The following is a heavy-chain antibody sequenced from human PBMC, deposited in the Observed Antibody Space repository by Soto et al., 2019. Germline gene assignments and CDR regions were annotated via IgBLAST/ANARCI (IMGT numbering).Heavy chain of an antibody. CDR3: AKEYCGGDCYSGAAEYYFDY. D-gene: IGHD2-21*02. CDR2: ISGSGGST. Sequence: GGSLRLSCSASAFTFSSYAMSWVRQAPGKGLEWVSGISGSGGSTYYADSVKGRFTISRDNSKNTLYLQMNSLRAEDTAVYYCAKEYCGGDCYSGAAEYYFDYWGQGTLVTVSS. J-gene: IGHJ4*02. V-gene: IGHV3-23*01. CDR1: AFTFSSYA.